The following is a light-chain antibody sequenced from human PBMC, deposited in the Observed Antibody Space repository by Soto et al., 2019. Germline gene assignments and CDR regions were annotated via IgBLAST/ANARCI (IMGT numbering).Light chain of an antibody. CDR1: QDISNF. V-gene: IGKV1-33*01. Sequence: DIQMTQSPSSLSASVGDRVSFTCQASQDISNFLNWYQHKPGEAPNLLIYDASKSEPGVPSRFSGSGSGTDFTFTISSLQPEDIATYYCQQYDNLPLMYTFGQGTKLEIK. CDR3: QQYDNLPLMYT. CDR2: DAS. J-gene: IGKJ2*01.